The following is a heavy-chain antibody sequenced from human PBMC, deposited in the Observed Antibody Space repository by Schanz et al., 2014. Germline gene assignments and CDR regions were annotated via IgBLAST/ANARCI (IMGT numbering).Heavy chain of an antibody. CDR1: GFTFSIYG. CDR3: ARDGDFDY. CDR2: IWYDGSNK. V-gene: IGHV3-33*08. J-gene: IGHJ4*02. Sequence: QMQLVESGGGVVQPGRSLRLSCAASGFTFSIYGMSWVRQAPGKGLEWVAIIWYDGSNKYYADSVKGRFTISRDNSKNTLFLQMSSLRAEDTAVYYCARDGDFDYWGQGTLVTVSS.